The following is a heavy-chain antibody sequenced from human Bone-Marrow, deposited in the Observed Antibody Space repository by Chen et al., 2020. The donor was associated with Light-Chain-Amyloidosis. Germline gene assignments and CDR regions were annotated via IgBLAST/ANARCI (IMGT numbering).Heavy chain of an antibody. D-gene: IGHD3-3*01. Sequence: EVQLVESGGGLVQPGRSLRLSCTASGFTFGDYAMSWVRQAPGKGLEWVGFIRSKAYGGTTEYAASVKGRFTISRDDSKSIAYLQMNSLKTEDTAGYYCTRDVPSKARFLEWVGFDPWGQGTLVTVSS. CDR2: IRSKAYGGTT. CDR1: GFTFGDYA. CDR3: TRDVPSKARFLEWVGFDP. V-gene: IGHV3-49*04. J-gene: IGHJ5*02.